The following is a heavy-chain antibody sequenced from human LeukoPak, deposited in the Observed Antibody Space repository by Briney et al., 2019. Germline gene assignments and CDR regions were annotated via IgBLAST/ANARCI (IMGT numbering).Heavy chain of an antibody. CDR3: ARARQATVDFDY. V-gene: IGHV3-21*01. CDR1: GFTFSSYS. Sequence: PGGSLRLSCAASGFTFSSYSMNWVRQAPGKGLEWVSSISSSSSYIYYADSVKGRFTISRDNAKNSLYLRMNSLRAEDTAVYYCARARQATVDFDYWGQGTLVTVSS. J-gene: IGHJ4*02. CDR2: ISSSSSYI. D-gene: IGHD4-23*01.